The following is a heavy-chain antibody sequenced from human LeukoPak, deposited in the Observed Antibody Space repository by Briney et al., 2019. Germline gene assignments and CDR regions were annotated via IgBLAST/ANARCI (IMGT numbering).Heavy chain of an antibody. CDR3: TGVSRSSWYDY. D-gene: IGHD6-13*01. V-gene: IGHV3-15*01. Sequence: ETLSLTCTVSGGSISSDYWSWVRQAPGKGLEWVGRIKSKTDGGTPDYAAPVKGRFTISRDDSKNTLYLQMNSLKTEDTAVYYCTGVSRSSWYDYWGQGTLVTVSS. J-gene: IGHJ4*02. CDR1: GGSISSDY. CDR2: IKSKTDGGTP.